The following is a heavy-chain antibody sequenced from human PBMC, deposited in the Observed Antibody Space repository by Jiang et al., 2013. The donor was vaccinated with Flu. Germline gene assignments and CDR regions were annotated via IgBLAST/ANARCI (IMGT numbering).Heavy chain of an antibody. CDR3: ARALKYSGFELPYFDF. CDR2: IYHSGST. V-gene: IGHV4-39*07. D-gene: IGHD5-12*01. Sequence: GSGLVKPSETLSLTCTVSGGSISGSGHYWVWIRQPPGKGLEWIGSIYHSGSTYYKPSLKSRVTISVDTSKNQFSLNLSSVTAADTAVYYCARALKYSGFELPYFDFVGPGEPWVTVSS. J-gene: IGHJ4*02. CDR1: GGSISGSGHY.